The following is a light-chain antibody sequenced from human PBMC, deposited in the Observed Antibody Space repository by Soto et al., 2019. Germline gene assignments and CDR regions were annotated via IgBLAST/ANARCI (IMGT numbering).Light chain of an antibody. J-gene: IGKJ2*01. V-gene: IGKV3-11*01. CDR3: HRYSNWQYT. CDR1: QGLSGY. Sequence: EIVLTQSPATLSLSPGETATLSCRVSQGLSGYIAWCQQKPGQPPRLLIYDASNRATGIPARFSGSGSGTDFTLTISSLEPEDFAVYYCHRYSNWQYTFGQGTKLEIK. CDR2: DAS.